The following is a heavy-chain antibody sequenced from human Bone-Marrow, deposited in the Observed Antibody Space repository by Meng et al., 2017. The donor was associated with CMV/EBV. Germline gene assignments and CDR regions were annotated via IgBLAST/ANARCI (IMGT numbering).Heavy chain of an antibody. D-gene: IGHD3-22*01. V-gene: IGHV2-5*01. J-gene: IGHJ4*02. CDR2: IYWNDDK. Sequence: SGPTLVKPTQTLTLTCTSSGFSLSTSGVGVGWIRQPPGKALEWLALIYWNDDKRYSPSLKSRLTITKETSKNQVVLTLTNMDPVDTATYYCANTHSGLYDSSGYYYGYWAQGTLVTVSS. CDR3: ANTHSGLYDSSGYYYGY. CDR1: GFSLSTSGVG.